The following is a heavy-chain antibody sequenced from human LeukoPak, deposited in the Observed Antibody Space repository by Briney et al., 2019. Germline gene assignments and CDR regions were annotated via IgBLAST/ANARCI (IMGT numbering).Heavy chain of an antibody. Sequence: AGGSLRLSCSPSGFTVSSNYMIWGPQAPGKGPEVLANIKEDGSEKYYADSVKGRFTISRGNAKNSLYLQMSYLRAEDSAVYYCARDYDGVRDHWWGQGTLVTVSS. D-gene: IGHD2-8*01. CDR2: IKEDGSEK. CDR3: ARDYDGVRDHW. J-gene: IGHJ4*02. CDR1: GFTVSSNY. V-gene: IGHV3-7*04.